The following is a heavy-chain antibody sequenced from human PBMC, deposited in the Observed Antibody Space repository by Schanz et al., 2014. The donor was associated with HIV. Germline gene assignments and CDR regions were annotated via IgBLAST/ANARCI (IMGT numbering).Heavy chain of an antibody. J-gene: IGHJ5*02. CDR3: ARSRTGVVTDNNWFDP. CDR1: GGSISSGGYY. V-gene: IGHV4-31*03. CDR2: TYHSGIT. Sequence: QVQLQESGPGLVKPSQTLSLTCTVSGGSISSGGYYWSWIRQHPGKGLEWIGYTYHSGITNYNPSLKSRGSISVDTSENQFSLKLSSVTAADTAVYYCARSRTGVVTDNNWFDPWGQGTLVTVSS. D-gene: IGHD3-3*01.